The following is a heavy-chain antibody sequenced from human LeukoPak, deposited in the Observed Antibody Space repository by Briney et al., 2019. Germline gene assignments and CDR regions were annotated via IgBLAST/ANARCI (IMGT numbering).Heavy chain of an antibody. CDR1: GFTFSSYE. D-gene: IGHD4-17*01. CDR3: ARGYYGDPSQVYYFDY. CDR2: ISSSGSTI. J-gene: IGHJ4*02. V-gene: IGHV3-48*03. Sequence: GGSLRLSCAASGFTFSSYEMNWVRQAPGKGVGWVSYISSSGSTIYYAASVKGRFTISIDNAKNSLYLQMNSLRAEDTAVYYCARGYYGDPSQVYYFDYGGQGPLVTVSS.